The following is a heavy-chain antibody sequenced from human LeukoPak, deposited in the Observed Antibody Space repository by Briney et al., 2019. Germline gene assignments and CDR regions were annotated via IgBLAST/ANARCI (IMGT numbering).Heavy chain of an antibody. CDR2: IYYSGST. J-gene: IGHJ6*03. V-gene: IGHV4-61*08. CDR1: GGSISSGDYY. CDR3: ARILTGTTRSHYYYYYYMDV. D-gene: IGHD1-7*01. Sequence: SETLSLTCTVSGGSISSGDYYWSWIRQPPGKGLEWIGYIYYSGSTNYNPSLKSRVTISVDTSKNQFSLKLSSVTAADTAVYYCARILTGTTRSHYYYYYYMDVWGKGTTVTVSS.